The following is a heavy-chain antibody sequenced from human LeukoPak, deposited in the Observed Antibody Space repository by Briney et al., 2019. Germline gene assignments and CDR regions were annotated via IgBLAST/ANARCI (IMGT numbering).Heavy chain of an antibody. CDR1: GFTFSDYY. Sequence: GGSLRLSCAASGFTFSDYYMSWIRHAPGKGLEWVSYITSSGTTIFYAASVQGRFTISRDNARNSLDLQMNSLRAGDTAVYYCARFPGYSSGKWYFDFWGRGTHDTVSS. CDR3: ARFPGYSSGKWYFDF. J-gene: IGHJ2*01. CDR2: ITSSGTTI. V-gene: IGHV3-11*04. D-gene: IGHD5-18*01.